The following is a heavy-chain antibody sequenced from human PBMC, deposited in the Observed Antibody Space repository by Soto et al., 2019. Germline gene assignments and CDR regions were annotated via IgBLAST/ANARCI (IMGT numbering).Heavy chain of an antibody. J-gene: IGHJ2*01. Sequence: QVQLVQSGAEVKKPGSSVKVSCKASGGTFSSYAISWVRQAPGQGLEWMGGIIPIFGTANYAQKFQGRVTITADESTSTAYMELSSLRSEDTAVYYCARDPLRKGASAATALEWYFDLWGRGTLVTVSS. CDR3: ARDPLRKGASAATALEWYFDL. CDR1: GGTFSSYA. D-gene: IGHD2-15*01. V-gene: IGHV1-69*01. CDR2: IIPIFGTA.